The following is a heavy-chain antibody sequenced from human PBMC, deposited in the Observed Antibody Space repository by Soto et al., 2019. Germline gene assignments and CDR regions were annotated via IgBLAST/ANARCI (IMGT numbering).Heavy chain of an antibody. D-gene: IGHD6-19*01. J-gene: IGHJ4*02. CDR1: GFTFSSYW. V-gene: IGHV3-74*01. Sequence: GGSLRLSCAASGFTFSSYWMHWVRQVPGRGLVWVSRINSYGSSTSYADSVKGRFTISRDNAKNTLYLQMNSLRAEDTAVYYCASPGAAVAGPFGSWGQGTLVTVSS. CDR3: ASPGAAVAGPFGS. CDR2: INSYGSST.